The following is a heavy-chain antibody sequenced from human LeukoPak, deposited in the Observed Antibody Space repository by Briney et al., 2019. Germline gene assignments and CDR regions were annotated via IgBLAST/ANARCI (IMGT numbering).Heavy chain of an antibody. D-gene: IGHD5-18*01. V-gene: IGHV3-9*01. J-gene: IGHJ3*02. CDR2: ISWNSGSI. CDR3: AKDIKATPPDTAMVMDAFDI. CDR1: GFTFDDYA. Sequence: GRSLRLSCAASGFTFDDYAMHWVRQAPGKGLGWVSGISWNSGSIGYADSVKGRFTISRDNAKNSLYLQMNSLRAEDTALYYCAKDIKATPPDTAMVMDAFDIWGQGTMVTVSS.